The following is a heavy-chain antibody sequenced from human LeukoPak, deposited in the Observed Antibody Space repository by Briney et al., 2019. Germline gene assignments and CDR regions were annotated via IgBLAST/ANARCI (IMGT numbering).Heavy chain of an antibody. CDR1: GGTFTSYA. V-gene: IGHV1-69*15. J-gene: IGHJ5*02. CDR2: IIPISGTT. D-gene: IGHD1-26*01. Sequence: SVKASCKTSGGTFTSYAITWVRQAPGQGLEWMGKIIPISGTTNYAQKFQGRVTFTADGSTSTAYMELSSLRSEDTALYYCARKLRLGGNWFDPWGQGTLVTVSS. CDR3: ARKLRLGGNWFDP.